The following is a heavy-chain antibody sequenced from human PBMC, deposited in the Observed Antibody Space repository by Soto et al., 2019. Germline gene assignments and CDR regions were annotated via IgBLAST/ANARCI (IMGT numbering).Heavy chain of an antibody. D-gene: IGHD6-19*01. J-gene: IGHJ4*02. CDR3: ASFNGYSSGWHLDY. CDR2: IIPIFGTA. V-gene: IGHV1-69*13. Sequence: SVKVSCKASGGTFSSYAISWVRQAPGQGLEWMGGIIPIFGTANYAQKFQGRVTITADESTSTAYMELSSLRSEDTAVYYCASFNGYSSGWHLDYWGQGTLVTVSS. CDR1: GGTFSSYA.